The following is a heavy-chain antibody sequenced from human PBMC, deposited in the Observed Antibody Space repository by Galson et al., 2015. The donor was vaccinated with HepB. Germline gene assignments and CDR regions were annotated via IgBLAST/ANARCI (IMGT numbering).Heavy chain of an antibody. CDR3: AKGRNGDSRDLDY. J-gene: IGHJ4*02. CDR2: ISGDTAKI. CDR1: GFTFSTYA. D-gene: IGHD3-10*01. V-gene: IGHV3-23*01. Sequence: SLRLSCAASGFTFSTYAMNWVRQAPGKGLEWVSVISGDTAKIFHADSVKGPFTIARDNSMNTVYHQMDSLRAEDTAVFYCAKGRNGDSRDLDYWGQGSLVTVSS.